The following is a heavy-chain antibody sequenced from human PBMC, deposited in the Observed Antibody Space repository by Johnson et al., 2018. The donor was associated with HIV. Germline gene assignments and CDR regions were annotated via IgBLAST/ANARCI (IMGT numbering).Heavy chain of an antibody. V-gene: IGHV3-15*01. CDR2: IKSKTDGGTT. D-gene: IGHD3-10*01. J-gene: IGHJ3*02. Sequence: VQLVESGGGLVKPGGSLRLSCAASGFTFSNAWMSWVRQAPGKGLEWVGRIKSKTDGGTTDYAAPVKGRFTISRDDSKNTLYLQMNSLIAEDTAVYYCARDGWFGEGAFDIWGQGTMVTVSS. CDR3: ARDGWFGEGAFDI. CDR1: GFTFSNAW.